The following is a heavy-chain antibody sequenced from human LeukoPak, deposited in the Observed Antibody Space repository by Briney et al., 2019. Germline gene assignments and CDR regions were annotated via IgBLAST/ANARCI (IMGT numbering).Heavy chain of an antibody. J-gene: IGHJ6*02. CDR3: AKVARIAAAGTDYYYGMDV. CDR2: ISGSGGST. CDR1: GFTFSSYA. V-gene: IGHV3-23*01. D-gene: IGHD6-13*01. Sequence: GGSLRLSCAASGFTFSSYAMSWVRQAPGKGLEWVSAISGSGGSTYYADSVKGRFTISRDNSKNTLYLQMNSLRAEDTAVYYCAKVARIAAAGTDYYYGMDVWGQGTTVTVSS.